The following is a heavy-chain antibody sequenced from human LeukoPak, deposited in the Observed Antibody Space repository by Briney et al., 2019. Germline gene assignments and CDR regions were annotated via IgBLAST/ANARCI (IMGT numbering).Heavy chain of an antibody. CDR3: AKDVGKWESLHFFDY. D-gene: IGHD1-26*01. V-gene: IGHV3-23*01. Sequence: PGGSLRLSCSASEFTFNSYAMSWVRQAPGKGLEWISGISGSGASTYYADSVKGRFTISRDDSRNTLYLQMNSLRGDDTAVYYCAKDVGKWESLHFFDYWGQGTLVTVSS. J-gene: IGHJ4*02. CDR1: EFTFNSYA. CDR2: ISGSGAST.